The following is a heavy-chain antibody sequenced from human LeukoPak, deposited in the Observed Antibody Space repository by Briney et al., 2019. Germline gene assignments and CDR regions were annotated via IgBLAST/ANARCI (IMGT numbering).Heavy chain of an antibody. CDR2: IYHSGST. J-gene: IGHJ4*02. CDR1: GYSISSGYY. Sequence: SETLSLTCTVSGYSISSGYYWGWIRQPPGKGLEWIGIIYHSGSTYYNPSLKSRVTISVDTSKNQFSLKLSSVTAADTAVYYCARVRGYSYGWSFDYWGQGTLVTVSS. V-gene: IGHV4-38-2*02. D-gene: IGHD5-18*01. CDR3: ARVRGYSYGWSFDY.